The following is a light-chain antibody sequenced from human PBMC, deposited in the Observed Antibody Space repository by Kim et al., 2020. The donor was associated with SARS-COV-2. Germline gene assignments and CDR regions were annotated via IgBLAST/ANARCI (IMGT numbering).Light chain of an antibody. V-gene: IGKV3-20*01. J-gene: IGKJ1*01. Sequence: SPGERATLVCRASQSVSSSYLAGYQQKPGQAPRLLIYGASSRATGIPDRFSGSGSGTDFTLTISRLEPEDSAVYYCQQYGTSRTFGQGTKVDIK. CDR1: QSVSSSY. CDR2: GAS. CDR3: QQYGTSRT.